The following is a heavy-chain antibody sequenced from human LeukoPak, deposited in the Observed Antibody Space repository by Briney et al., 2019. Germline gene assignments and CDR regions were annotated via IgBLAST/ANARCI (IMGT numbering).Heavy chain of an antibody. CDR1: GGSISSFF. D-gene: IGHD2-15*01. V-gene: IGHV4-59*12. Sequence: SETLSLTCTVSGGSISSFFWSWIRQPPGEGLEWVGYVYYSGITNYTPSLKSRVTMSVDTSKNQFSLQLTSVTAADTAVYHCARETYCSGGTCFFGPDYWGQGTLVTVSS. CDR2: VYYSGIT. J-gene: IGHJ4*02. CDR3: ARETYCSGGTCFFGPDY.